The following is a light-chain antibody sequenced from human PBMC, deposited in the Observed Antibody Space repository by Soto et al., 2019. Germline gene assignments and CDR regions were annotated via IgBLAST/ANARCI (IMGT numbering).Light chain of an antibody. Sequence: QSALTQPPSASGSPGQSVTISCTGTSGDVGGYDYVSRYQQHPGKAPKLMIYEVNKRPSGVPDRFSGSKSANTASLTVSGLQAEDEADYYCSSYAGSNNYVVFGGGTKLTVL. CDR3: SSYAGSNNYVV. CDR1: SGDVGGYDY. CDR2: EVN. J-gene: IGLJ2*01. V-gene: IGLV2-8*01.